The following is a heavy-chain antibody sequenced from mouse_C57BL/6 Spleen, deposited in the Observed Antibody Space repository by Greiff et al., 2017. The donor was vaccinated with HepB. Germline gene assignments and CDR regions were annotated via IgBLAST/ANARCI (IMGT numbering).Heavy chain of an antibody. CDR1: GYTFTSYW. J-gene: IGHJ2*01. Sequence: VKLQQPGAELVMPGASVKLSCKASGYTFTSYWMHWVKQRPGQGLEWIGEIDPSDSYTNYNQKFKGKSTLTVDKSSSTAYMQLSSLTSEDSAVYYCARRWDYWGQGTTLTVSS. CDR2: IDPSDSYT. D-gene: IGHD1-1*02. CDR3: ARRWDY. V-gene: IGHV1-69*01.